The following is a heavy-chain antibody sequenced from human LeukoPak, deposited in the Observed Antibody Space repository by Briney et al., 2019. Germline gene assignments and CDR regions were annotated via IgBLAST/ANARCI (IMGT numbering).Heavy chain of an antibody. V-gene: IGHV3-48*01. J-gene: IGHJ4*02. CDR1: GFTFSSSS. D-gene: IGHD5-18*01. CDR2: ISSSSTII. CDR3: ASGTYGYGLAY. Sequence: GGSLRLSCAASGFTFSSSSMNRVRQAPGKGLEWVSYISSSSTIIYYADSVKGRFTISRDNAKNSLYLQMNSLRAEDTAVYYCASGTYGYGLAYWGQGTLVTVSS.